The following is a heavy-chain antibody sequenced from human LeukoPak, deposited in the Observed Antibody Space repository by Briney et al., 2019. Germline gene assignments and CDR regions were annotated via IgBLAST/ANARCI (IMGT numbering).Heavy chain of an antibody. V-gene: IGHV3-9*01. CDR2: ISWNSGSI. J-gene: IGHJ4*02. CDR3: AKAAYYYDSSPYLAY. D-gene: IGHD3-22*01. Sequence: GGSLRLSCAASGFTFDDYAMHWVRQAPGKGLEWVSGISWNSGSIGYADSVKGRFTISRDNAKNSLYLQMNSLRAEVTALYYCAKAAYYYDSSPYLAYWGQGTLVTVSS. CDR1: GFTFDDYA.